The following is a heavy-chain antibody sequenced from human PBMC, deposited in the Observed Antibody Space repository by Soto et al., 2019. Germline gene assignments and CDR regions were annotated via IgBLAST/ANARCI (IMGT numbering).Heavy chain of an antibody. Sequence: EVQLLESGGGLVQPGGSLRLSCAASGFPLSTYGMTWVRQAPGKGLEWVSAITGTGGNTYYVDSVKGRFTSSRDNSKTMLYLQVKSLRVEDTAVYYCARIRGYWYGLDVWGQGTTVTVSS. CDR3: ARIRGYWYGLDV. CDR2: ITGTGGNT. V-gene: IGHV3-23*01. J-gene: IGHJ6*02. CDR1: GFPLSTYG.